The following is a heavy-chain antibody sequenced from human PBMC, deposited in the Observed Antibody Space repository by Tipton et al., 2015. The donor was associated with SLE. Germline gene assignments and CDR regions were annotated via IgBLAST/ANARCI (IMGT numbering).Heavy chain of an antibody. CDR1: NGSITSLYDY. Sequence: TLSLTCTVSNGSITSLYDYWGWVRQHPGKGLEWIGFISYDGRTKYNPSLKSRVTISLDTSKTQFFLRLSSVTAADTAVYFCARGPNWGLDDAFDIWGQGTMVSVSS. CDR3: ARGPNWGLDDAFDI. J-gene: IGHJ3*02. CDR2: ISYDGRT. V-gene: IGHV4-31*03. D-gene: IGHD7-27*01.